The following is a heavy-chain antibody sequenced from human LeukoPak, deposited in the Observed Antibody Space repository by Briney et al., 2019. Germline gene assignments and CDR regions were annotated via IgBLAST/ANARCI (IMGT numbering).Heavy chain of an antibody. CDR2: ISGSASST. D-gene: IGHD3-22*01. J-gene: IGHJ4*02. CDR3: ARGSGYYRTFDY. V-gene: IGHV3-23*01. Sequence: GGSLKLSCATSGFTFTNYAMSGVGQAPGKGLQWVSAISGSASSTYYADSVKGRLPISRDNSKNPLYLQMNSLRADDTAVYYCARGSGYYRTFDYWGQGTLVTVSS. CDR1: GFTFTNYA.